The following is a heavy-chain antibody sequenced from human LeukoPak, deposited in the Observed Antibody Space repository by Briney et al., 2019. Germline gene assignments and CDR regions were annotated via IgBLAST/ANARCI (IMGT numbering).Heavy chain of an antibody. J-gene: IGHJ4*02. CDR2: ISWNSGSI. Sequence: GGSLRLSCAASGFTFDDYAMHWVRQAPGKGLEWVSGISWNSGSIGYADSVKGRFTISRDNAKNSLYLQMNSLRAEDTALYYCAKDIGYDSSGYYSFDYWGQGTLVTVSS. CDR1: GFTFDDYA. V-gene: IGHV3-9*01. D-gene: IGHD3-22*01. CDR3: AKDIGYDSSGYYSFDY.